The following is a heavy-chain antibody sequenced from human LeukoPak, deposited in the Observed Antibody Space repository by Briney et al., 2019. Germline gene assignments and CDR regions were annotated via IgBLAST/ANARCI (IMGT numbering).Heavy chain of an antibody. CDR1: GYTFTCYY. V-gene: IGHV1-2*02. J-gene: IGHJ4*02. CDR2: INPNSGGT. CDR3: ARDYYGSGSYYSGGFDY. Sequence: GASVQVSCKASGYTFTCYYMHWVRQAPGQGLEWMGWINPNSGGTNYAQKFQGRVTMTRDTSISTAYMELSRLRSDDTAVYYCARDYYGSGSYYSGGFDYWGQGTLVTVSS. D-gene: IGHD3-10*01.